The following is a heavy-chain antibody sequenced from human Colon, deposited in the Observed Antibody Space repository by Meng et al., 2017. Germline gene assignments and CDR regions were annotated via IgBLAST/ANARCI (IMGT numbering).Heavy chain of an antibody. Sequence: QLQESGPGPVKPSGTLSLTCAVSGGSISSSNWWSWVRQPPGKGLEWIGEIYHSGSTNYNPSLKSRVTISVDKSKNQFSLKLSSVTAADTAVYYCASFPPPGKQWLVTDYWGQGTLVTVSS. CDR1: GGSISSSNW. CDR2: IYHSGST. CDR3: ASFPPPGKQWLVTDY. V-gene: IGHV4-4*02. J-gene: IGHJ4*02. D-gene: IGHD6-19*01.